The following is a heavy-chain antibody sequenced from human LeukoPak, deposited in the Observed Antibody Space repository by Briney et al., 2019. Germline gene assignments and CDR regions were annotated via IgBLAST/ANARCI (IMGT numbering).Heavy chain of an antibody. CDR2: IYYSGST. V-gene: IGHV4-59*01. Sequence: SETLSLTCTVCGGSISSYYWSWIRQPPGKGLEWIGYIYYSGSTNYNPSLKNRVTMSVDTSKNQFSLKLSSVTAADTAVYYCARGGPGLYYYGLDVWGQGTTVTVSS. J-gene: IGHJ6*02. CDR1: GGSISSYY. CDR3: ARGGPGLYYYGLDV. D-gene: IGHD7-27*01.